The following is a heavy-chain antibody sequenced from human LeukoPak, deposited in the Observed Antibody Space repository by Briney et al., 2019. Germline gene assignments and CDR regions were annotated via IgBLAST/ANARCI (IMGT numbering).Heavy chain of an antibody. CDR2: IYYSGST. V-gene: IGHV4-59*01. CDR3: ARTKSYYYGSGSYYRVYYMDV. CDR1: GGSISSYY. J-gene: IGHJ6*03. Sequence: SETLSLTCTVSGGSISSYYWSWIRQPPGKGLEWIGYIYYSGSTNYNPSLKSRVTISVDTSKNQFSLKLSSVTAADTAVYYCARTKSYYYGSGSYYRVYYMDVWGKGTTVTISS. D-gene: IGHD3-10*01.